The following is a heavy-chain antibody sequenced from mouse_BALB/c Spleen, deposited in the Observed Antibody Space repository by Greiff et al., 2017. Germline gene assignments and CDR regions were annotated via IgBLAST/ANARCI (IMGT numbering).Heavy chain of an antibody. J-gene: IGHJ4*01. V-gene: IGHV5-9-4*01. D-gene: IGHD2-4*01. CDR2: ISSGGSYT. Sequence: EVKLMESGGGLVKPGGSLKLSCAASGFTFSSYAMSWVRQSPEKRLEWVAEISSGGSYTYYPDTVTGRFTISRDNAKNTLYLEMSSLRSEDTAMYYCARDRGYYEYDRVGYYAMDYWGRETTDTVSS. CDR3: ARDRGYYEYDRVGYYAMDY. CDR1: GFTFSSYA.